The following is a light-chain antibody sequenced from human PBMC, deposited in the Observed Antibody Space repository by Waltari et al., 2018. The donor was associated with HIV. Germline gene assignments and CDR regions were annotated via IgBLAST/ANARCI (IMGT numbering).Light chain of an antibody. J-gene: IGLJ3*02. CDR3: SSYTSSNTLV. V-gene: IGLV2-14*03. CDR1: SSDVGHYNY. Sequence: QSALTQPASVSGSPGQSITISCTGTSSDVGHYNYVSWYQQHPGKAPKLMIYDVSNRPSGVSNRFSGSKSGNTASLTISGLQAEDEADYYCSSYTSSNTLVFGGGTKLTVL. CDR2: DVS.